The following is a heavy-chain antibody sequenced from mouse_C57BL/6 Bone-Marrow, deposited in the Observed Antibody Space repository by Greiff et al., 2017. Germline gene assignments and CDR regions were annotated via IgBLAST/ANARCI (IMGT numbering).Heavy chain of an antibody. Sequence: VQLQQPGAELVRPGASVKLSCKASGYTFTSYWMAWVKQRPGQGLEWIGNIYPADSETHYNQKFKDKATLTVDKSSSTAYMQLSSLTSEDSAVYYCAREFRAMDYWGQGTSVTVSS. CDR3: AREFRAMDY. CDR2: IYPADSET. V-gene: IGHV1-61*01. CDR1: GYTFTSYW. J-gene: IGHJ4*01.